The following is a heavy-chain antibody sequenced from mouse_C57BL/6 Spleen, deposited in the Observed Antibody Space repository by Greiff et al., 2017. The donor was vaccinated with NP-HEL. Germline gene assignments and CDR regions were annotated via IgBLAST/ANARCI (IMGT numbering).Heavy chain of an antibody. CDR3: ARGGLRTRFAY. D-gene: IGHD1-1*01. CDR2: ISYDGSN. CDR1: GYSITSGYY. V-gene: IGHV3-6*01. Sequence: EVQLQESGPGLVKPSQSLSLTCSVTGYSITSGYYWNWIRQFPGNKLEWMGYISYDGSNNYNPSLKNRISITRDTSKNQFFLKLNSVTTEDTATYYCARGGLRTRFAYWGQGTLVTVSA. J-gene: IGHJ3*01.